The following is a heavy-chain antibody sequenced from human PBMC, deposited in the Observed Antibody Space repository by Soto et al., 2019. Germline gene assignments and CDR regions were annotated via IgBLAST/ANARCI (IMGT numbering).Heavy chain of an antibody. CDR2: ISGSGGST. CDR1: GFTFSSYA. J-gene: IGHJ6*02. CDR3: AKRESSTTRDYYYYGMGV. Sequence: VQLLESGGGLVQPGGSLRLSCAASGFTFSSYAMSWVRQAPGKGLVWVSAISGSGGSTYYADSVKGRFTISRDNSKNTLFLQMNSLRAEDTAVYYCAKRESSTTRDYYYYGMGVWGQGTTVTVS. V-gene: IGHV3-23*01. D-gene: IGHD1-26*01.